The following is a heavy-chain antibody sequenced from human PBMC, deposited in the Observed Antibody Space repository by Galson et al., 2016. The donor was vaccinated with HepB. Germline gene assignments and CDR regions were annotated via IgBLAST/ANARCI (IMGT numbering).Heavy chain of an antibody. J-gene: IGHJ4*02. D-gene: IGHD6-19*01. V-gene: IGHV1-69*13. CDR2: IIPVFRTA. CDR3: AKFSGWYEGEYFFDY. CDR1: GGIFSNFA. Sequence: SVKVSCKASGGIFSNFAISWVRQAPGQGLEWMGGIIPVFRTANYAQKFQGRVTITADDSTSTAYMELRSLTSEDTAVYYCAKFSGWYEGEYFFDYWAQGTLVTVSS.